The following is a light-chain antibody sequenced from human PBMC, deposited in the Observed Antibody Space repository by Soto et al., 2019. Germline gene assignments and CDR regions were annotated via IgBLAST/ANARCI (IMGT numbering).Light chain of an antibody. CDR1: SSNIGNNY. CDR2: DTN. J-gene: IGLJ1*01. V-gene: IGLV1-51*01. CDR3: GTWDSSLNAFV. Sequence: QSVLTQPPSLSAAPGQRVTISCSGSSSNIGNNYVSWYQQLPGTAPKLLIFDTNKRPSGIPDRFSGSKSGTSATLGITGLQTGDEADYYCGTWDSSLNAFVFGIGTKLTVL.